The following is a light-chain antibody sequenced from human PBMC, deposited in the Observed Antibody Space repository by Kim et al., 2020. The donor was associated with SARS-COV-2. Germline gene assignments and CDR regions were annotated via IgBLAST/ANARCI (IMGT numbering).Light chain of an antibody. CDR3: QQYNDWPFT. J-gene: IGKJ2*01. V-gene: IGKV3-15*01. CDR2: GAF. CDR1: QSVDTN. Sequence: SVSPGERLTLSCRARQSVDTNLAWYQQNRGQSPRLLVYGAFARAPGIPDRFTGSGSGTFFTLTISSLLSEDFAVYYCQQYNDWPFTFGQGNKLEI.